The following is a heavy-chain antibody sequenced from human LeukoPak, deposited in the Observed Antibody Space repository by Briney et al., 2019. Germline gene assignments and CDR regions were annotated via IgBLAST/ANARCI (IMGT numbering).Heavy chain of an antibody. V-gene: IGHV4-4*07. J-gene: IGHJ5*02. Sequence: SSETLSLTCTVSGGSINNYYWSWIRQPAGKGLEWIGRIHTSGSTNYNPSLKSRVTMSVDTSKNQFSLKLSSVTAADTAVYYCARSRLPGTRGYWFDPWGQGTLVTVSS. CDR1: GGSINNYY. CDR2: IHTSGST. CDR3: ARSRLPGTRGYWFDP. D-gene: IGHD1-1*01.